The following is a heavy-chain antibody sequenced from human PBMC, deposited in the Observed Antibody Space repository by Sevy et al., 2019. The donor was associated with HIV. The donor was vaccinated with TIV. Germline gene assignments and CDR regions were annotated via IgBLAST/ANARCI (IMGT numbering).Heavy chain of an antibody. CDR3: SRETWYFAN. CDR1: GYTFTAYH. CDR2: VYPNSGDT. Sequence: KVSCKTSGYTFTAYHMHWMRQAPGQGLEWMGWVYPNSGDTEYAQKFQGRVTMTTDTSINTVYMELSGLRSDDTAMYYCSRETWYFANWGQGTLVTVSS. D-gene: IGHD6-13*01. V-gene: IGHV1-2*02. J-gene: IGHJ4*02.